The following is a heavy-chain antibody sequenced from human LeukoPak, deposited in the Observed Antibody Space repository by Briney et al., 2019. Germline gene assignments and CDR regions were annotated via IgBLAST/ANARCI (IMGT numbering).Heavy chain of an antibody. D-gene: IGHD3-9*01. J-gene: IGHJ4*02. CDR3: AKVPLRYFDWLPFDY. V-gene: IGHV3-30*18. Sequence: GRSLRLSCAASGFTFSSYGMHWVRQAPGKGLEWVAVISYDGSNKYYADSVKGRFTISRDNSKNTLYLQMNSLRAEDTAVYYCAKVPLRYFDWLPFDYWGRGTLVTVSS. CDR2: ISYDGSNK. CDR1: GFTFSSYG.